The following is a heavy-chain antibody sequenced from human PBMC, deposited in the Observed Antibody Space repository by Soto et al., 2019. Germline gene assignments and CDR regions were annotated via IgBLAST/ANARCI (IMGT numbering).Heavy chain of an antibody. CDR3: ARESRSWYGSIWDY. CDR2: IYFSGGT. J-gene: IGHJ4*02. Sequence: SETLSLTCTVFGGSITSSYWSWIRLPPGKGLEWIGYIYFSGGTNYNPSLKSRVTISVDTSKNQFSLKLSSVTASVTAVYYCARESRSWYGSIWDYWGQGTLVTVS. V-gene: IGHV4-59*12. CDR1: GGSITSSY. D-gene: IGHD6-13*01.